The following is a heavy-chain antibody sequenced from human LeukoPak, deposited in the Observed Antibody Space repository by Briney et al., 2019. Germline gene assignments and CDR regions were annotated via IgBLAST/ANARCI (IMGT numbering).Heavy chain of an antibody. J-gene: IGHJ4*02. V-gene: IGHV3-66*01. CDR1: GFTVSSNS. D-gene: IGHD6-19*01. CDR3: ARGGNSGWYDY. CDR2: IYDGGST. Sequence: GGSLRLSCAASGFTVSSNSMSWVRQAPGKGLEWVSVIYDGGSTYHTDSVKGRFSISRDNSKNTVYLQMNSLRAEDTAVYYCARGGNSGWYDYWGQGTLVTVSS.